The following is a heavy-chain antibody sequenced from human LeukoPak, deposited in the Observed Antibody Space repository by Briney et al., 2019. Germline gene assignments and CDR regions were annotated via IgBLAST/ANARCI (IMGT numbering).Heavy chain of an antibody. V-gene: IGHV5-51*01. Sequence: GESLKISCKGSGYSFTSSWIGWVRQMPGKGLEWMGTIYPGDSDTRYSPSFQGQVTISADKSINTAYLKWSSLKASDTAMYYCARSQVRYSITYGMDVWGQGTTVTVSS. J-gene: IGHJ6*02. CDR3: ARSQVRYSITYGMDV. CDR1: GYSFTSSW. D-gene: IGHD6-13*01. CDR2: IYPGDSDT.